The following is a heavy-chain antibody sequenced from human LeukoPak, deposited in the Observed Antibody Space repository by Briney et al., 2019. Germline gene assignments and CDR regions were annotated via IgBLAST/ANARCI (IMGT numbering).Heavy chain of an antibody. D-gene: IGHD1-26*01. Sequence: SETLSLTCTVSGDSISSSNYYWGWIRQPPGKGLEWIGSIYYSGSTYYNPSLKSRVTISVDTSKNQFSLKLSSVTAADTAVYYCAREGDGSYEGTYDYWGQGTLVTVSS. CDR3: AREGDGSYEGTYDY. J-gene: IGHJ4*02. CDR2: IYYSGST. CDR1: GDSISSSNYY. V-gene: IGHV4-39*07.